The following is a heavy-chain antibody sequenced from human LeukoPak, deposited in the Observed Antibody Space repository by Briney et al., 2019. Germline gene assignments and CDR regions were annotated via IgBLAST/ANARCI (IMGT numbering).Heavy chain of an antibody. CDR1: GGSISSYY. V-gene: IGHV4-59*01. CDR2: IYYSGST. Sequence: SETLPLTCTVSGGSISSYYWSWIRQPPGKGLEWIGYIYYSGSTNYNPSLKSRVTISVDTSKNQFSLRLSSVTAADTAVYYCASTGSTGSLDYWGLGTLVTVSS. CDR3: ASTGSTGSLDY. J-gene: IGHJ4*02. D-gene: IGHD1-7*01.